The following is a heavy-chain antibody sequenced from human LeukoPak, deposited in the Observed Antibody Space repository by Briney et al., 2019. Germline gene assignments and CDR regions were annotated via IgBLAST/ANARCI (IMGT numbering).Heavy chain of an antibody. CDR2: ISSSSSYI. J-gene: IGHJ4*02. D-gene: IGHD3-10*01. Sequence: PGGSLRLSCAASGLTFSSYSMNWVRQAPGKGLEWVSSISSSSSYIYYADSVKGRFTISRDNAKNSLYLQMNSLRAEDTAVYYCAISGVIWSRVPIDYWGQGTLVTVSS. CDR3: AISGVIWSRVPIDY. CDR1: GLTFSSYS. V-gene: IGHV3-21*01.